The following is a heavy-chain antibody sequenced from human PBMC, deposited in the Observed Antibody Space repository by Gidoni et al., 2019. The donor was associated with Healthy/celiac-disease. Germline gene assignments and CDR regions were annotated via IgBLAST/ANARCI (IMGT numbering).Heavy chain of an antibody. Sequence: EVQLVESGGVVVQPGGSLRLSCAASGFTFDDYTMHWVRQAPGKGLEWVSLISWDGGSTYYADSVKGRFTISRDNSKNSLYLQMNSLRTEDTALYYCAKDFGYGDYGQIDYWGQGTLVTVSS. CDR1: GFTFDDYT. D-gene: IGHD4-17*01. J-gene: IGHJ4*02. V-gene: IGHV3-43*01. CDR3: AKDFGYGDYGQIDY. CDR2: ISWDGGST.